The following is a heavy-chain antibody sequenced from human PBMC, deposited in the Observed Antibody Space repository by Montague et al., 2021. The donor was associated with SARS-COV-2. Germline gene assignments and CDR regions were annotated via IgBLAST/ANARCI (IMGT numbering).Heavy chain of an antibody. D-gene: IGHD6-19*01. Sequence: SLRLSCAASGFTFSNAWMSWVRQAPGKGLEWVGRIKSKTDSGTXXXAXXXKGXFTISRDDSKNTLYLQMNSLKTEDTAVYYCTTAIAVAGTGRYYYYYGMDVWGQGTTVTVS. V-gene: IGHV3-15*01. CDR1: GFTFSNAW. CDR2: IKSKTDSGTX. CDR3: TTAIAVAGTGRYYYYYGMDV. J-gene: IGHJ6*02.